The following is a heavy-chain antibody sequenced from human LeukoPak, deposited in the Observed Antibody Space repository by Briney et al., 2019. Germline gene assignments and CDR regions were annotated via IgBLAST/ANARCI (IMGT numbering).Heavy chain of an antibody. D-gene: IGHD2-2*01. V-gene: IGHV1-2*02. CDR2: INPNSGGT. CDR3: ATAGCSSTSCYGVRWFDP. J-gene: IGHJ5*02. CDR1: GYTFTGYY. Sequence: ASVKVSCKASGYTFTGYYMHWVRQAPGQGLEWMGWINPNSGGTNYAQKFQGRVTVTEDTSTDTAYMELSSLKSEDTAVYYCATAGCSSTSCYGVRWFDPWGQGTLVTVSS.